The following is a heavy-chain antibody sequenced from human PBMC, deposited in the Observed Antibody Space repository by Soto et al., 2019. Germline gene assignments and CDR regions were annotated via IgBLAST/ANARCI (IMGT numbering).Heavy chain of an antibody. Sequence: WGSLRLSCAASGFTFSSYAMHWVRQAPGKGLGWVAVISYDGSNKYYADSVKGRFTISRDNSKNTLYLQMNSLRAEDTAVYYCARGTGWGWELLSSLVYFDYWGQGTLVTVSS. CDR1: GFTFSSYA. CDR2: ISYDGSNK. CDR3: ARGTGWGWELLSSLVYFDY. J-gene: IGHJ4*02. V-gene: IGHV3-30-3*01. D-gene: IGHD1-26*01.